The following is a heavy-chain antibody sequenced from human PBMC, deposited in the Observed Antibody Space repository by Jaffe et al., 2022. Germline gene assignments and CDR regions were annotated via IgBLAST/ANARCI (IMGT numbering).Heavy chain of an antibody. V-gene: IGHV1-18*01. CDR1: GYTFTSYG. J-gene: IGHJ4*02. Sequence: QVQLVQSGAEVKKPGASVKVSCKASGYTFTSYGISWVRQAPGQGLEWMGWISAYNGNTNYAQKLQGRVTMTTDTSTSTAYMELRSLRSDDTAVYYCARDKRASGYCSGGSCYSGRYDYWGQGTLVTVSS. CDR3: ARDKRASGYCSGGSCYSGRYDY. CDR2: ISAYNGNT. D-gene: IGHD2-15*01.